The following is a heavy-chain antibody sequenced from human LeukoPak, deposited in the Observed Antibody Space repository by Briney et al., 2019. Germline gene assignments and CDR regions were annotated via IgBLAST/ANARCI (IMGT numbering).Heavy chain of an antibody. J-gene: IGHJ6*03. CDR3: ARVATIFGVVSYYYYYMDV. CDR1: RYTFTSYD. V-gene: IGHV1-8*01. D-gene: IGHD3-3*01. Sequence: ASVKVSCKASRYTFTSYDINWVRQATGQGLEWMGWMNPNSGNTGYAQKFQGRVTMTRNTSISTAYMELSSLRSEDTAVYYCARVATIFGVVSYYYYYMDVWGKGTTVTVSS. CDR2: MNPNSGNT.